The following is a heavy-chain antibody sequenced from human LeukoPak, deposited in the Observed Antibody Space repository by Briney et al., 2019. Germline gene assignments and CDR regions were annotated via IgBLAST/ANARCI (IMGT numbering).Heavy chain of an antibody. V-gene: IGHV4-59*08. Sequence: SETLSLTCTVSGGSFSSYYWSWIRQPPGKGLEWIGYIYYSGSTKYNPSLNSRVTISVDTSKNQFSLKLDSVTAADTAVYYCARHVYISGGPWFDPWSQGTLVTVSS. CDR1: GGSFSSYY. CDR3: ARHVYISGGPWFDP. D-gene: IGHD6-19*01. CDR2: IYYSGST. J-gene: IGHJ5*02.